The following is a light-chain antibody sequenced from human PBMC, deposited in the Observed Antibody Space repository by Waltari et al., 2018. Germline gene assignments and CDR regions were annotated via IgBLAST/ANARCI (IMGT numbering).Light chain of an antibody. CDR1: QCVLYSSNNKNY. V-gene: IGKV4-1*01. Sequence: DIVMNQSPDSLAVSLGERATINCKSSQCVLYSSNNKNYLAWYQRKPGQPPKLLIYWASTRESGVPDRFSGSGSGTDFTLTISSLQAEDVAVYYCQQYYSTPPHTFGQGTKLEIK. CDR2: WAS. J-gene: IGKJ2*01. CDR3: QQYYSTPPHT.